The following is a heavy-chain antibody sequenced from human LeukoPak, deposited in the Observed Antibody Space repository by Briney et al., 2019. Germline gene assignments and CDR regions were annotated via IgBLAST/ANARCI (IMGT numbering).Heavy chain of an antibody. D-gene: IGHD6-19*01. CDR2: ISGSGGST. CDR1: GFTFSSYA. V-gene: IGHV3-23*01. CDR3: AKEMGGYSSGWDRGGVDY. Sequence: GGSLRLSCAASGFTFSSYAMSWVRQAPGKGLEWVSAISGSGGSTYYADSVKGRFTISRDNSKNTLYLQMNSLRAEDTAVYYCAKEMGGYSSGWDRGGVDYWGQGTLVTVSS. J-gene: IGHJ4*02.